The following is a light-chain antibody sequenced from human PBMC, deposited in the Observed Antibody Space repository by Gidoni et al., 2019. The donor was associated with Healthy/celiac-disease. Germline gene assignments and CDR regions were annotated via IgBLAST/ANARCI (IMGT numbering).Light chain of an antibody. Sequence: EIVMTQSPATLSVSPGERATLSCRASQSVSINLAWYQQKPGQAPRLLIYGASTRSTGIPAWFSGRGSGTEFTLTISSLQSEDFAVYCCQQYDNWHRTFGQGTKVEIK. CDR3: QQYDNWHRT. CDR2: GAS. CDR1: QSVSIN. V-gene: IGKV3-15*01. J-gene: IGKJ1*01.